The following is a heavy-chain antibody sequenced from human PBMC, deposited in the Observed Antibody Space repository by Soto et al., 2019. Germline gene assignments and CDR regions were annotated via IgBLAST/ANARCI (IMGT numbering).Heavy chain of an antibody. Sequence: ASVKVSCKASGYTFTSYAMHWVRQAPGQRLEWMGWINAGNGNTKYSQKFQGRVTITRDTSASTAYMELSSLRSEDTAVYYCATLGYCSGGSCSVENYMDVWGKGTTVTVS. CDR3: ATLGYCSGGSCSVENYMDV. CDR2: INAGNGNT. D-gene: IGHD2-15*01. V-gene: IGHV1-3*01. CDR1: GYTFTSYA. J-gene: IGHJ6*03.